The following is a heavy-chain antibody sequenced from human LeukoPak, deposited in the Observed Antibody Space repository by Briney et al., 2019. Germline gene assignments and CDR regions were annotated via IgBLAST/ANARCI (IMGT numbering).Heavy chain of an antibody. Sequence: QAGGSLRLSCAASGFTFSGSPILWVRQASGKGLEWVGRIRSKADNYATAYGASVQGRCTISRDDSKSTAYLQLNSLKTEDTAVYYCTQSNYWGQGALVTVSS. J-gene: IGHJ4*02. CDR3: TQSNY. V-gene: IGHV3-73*01. CDR2: IRSKADNYAT. CDR1: GFTFSGSP.